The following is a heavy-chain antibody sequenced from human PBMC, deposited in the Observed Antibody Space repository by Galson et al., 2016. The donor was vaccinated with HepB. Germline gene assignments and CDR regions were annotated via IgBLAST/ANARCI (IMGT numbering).Heavy chain of an antibody. D-gene: IGHD3-22*01. J-gene: IGHJ6*02. CDR1: GFTFSRYG. V-gene: IGHV3-30*03. CDR3: TRGYDKEIRDYYGLEV. CDR2: ISSDGHNK. Sequence: SLRLSCAVSGFTFSRYGIHWVRQPPGKGLEWVALISSDGHNKFYGDSVKGRFTISRDNSNNTVYLQMNSLRVEDTAVYYCTRGYDKEIRDYYGLEVWGQGTTVYVS.